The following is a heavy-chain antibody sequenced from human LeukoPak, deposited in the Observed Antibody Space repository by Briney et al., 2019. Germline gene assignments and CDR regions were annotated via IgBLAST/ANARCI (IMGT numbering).Heavy chain of an antibody. V-gene: IGHV1-2*02. CDR1: GYTFTGYC. CDR2: INPNSGGT. D-gene: IGHD3-10*01. Sequence: GASVKVSCKASGYTFTGYCMHWVRQAPGQGLEWMGWINPNSGGTNYAQKFQGRVTMTRDTSISTAYMELSRLRSDDTAVYYCARDYRAFSGSFDYWGQGTLVTVSS. CDR3: ARDYRAFSGSFDY. J-gene: IGHJ4*02.